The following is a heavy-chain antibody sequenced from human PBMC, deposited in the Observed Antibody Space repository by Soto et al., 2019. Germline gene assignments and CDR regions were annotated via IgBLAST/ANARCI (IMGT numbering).Heavy chain of an antibody. CDR2: MNPNSGNT. CDR3: ARGAHRENWFDP. V-gene: IGHV1-8*01. J-gene: IGHJ5*02. CDR1: GYTFTSYD. Sequence: GASVKVSCKASGYTFTSYDINWVRQATGQGLEWMGWMNPNSGNTGYAQKFQGRVTMTRNTSISTAYMELSSLRSEDTAVYYCARGAHRENWFDPWGQGTLVTVSS.